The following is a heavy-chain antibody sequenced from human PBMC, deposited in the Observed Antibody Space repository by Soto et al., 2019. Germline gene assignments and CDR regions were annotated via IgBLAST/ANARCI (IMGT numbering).Heavy chain of an antibody. D-gene: IGHD2-2*01. CDR1: GGTFSSYT. J-gene: IGHJ4*02. CDR2: IIPILGIA. V-gene: IGHV1-69*08. CDR3: ARDCSSTSCYDY. Sequence: QVQLVQSGAEVKKPGSSVKVSCKASGGTFSSYTISWVRQAPGQGLEGMGRIIPILGIANYAQKFQGRVRITADKSTSTADMELSSLRSEDTAVDYCARDCSSTSCYDYWGQGTLVTVSS.